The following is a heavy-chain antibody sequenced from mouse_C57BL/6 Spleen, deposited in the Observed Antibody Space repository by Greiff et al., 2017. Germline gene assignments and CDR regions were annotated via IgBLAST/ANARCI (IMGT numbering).Heavy chain of an antibody. V-gene: IGHV5-16*01. CDR2: INYDGSST. CDR1: GFTFSDYY. D-gene: IGHD4-1*01. J-gene: IGHJ1*03. Sequence: EVHLVESEGGLVQPGSSMKLSCTASGFTFSDYYMAWVRQVPEKGLEWVANINYDGSSTYYLDSLKSRFIISRDNAKNILYLQMSSLKSEDTATYYCARETNWDVGYFDVWGTGTTVTVSS. CDR3: ARETNWDVGYFDV.